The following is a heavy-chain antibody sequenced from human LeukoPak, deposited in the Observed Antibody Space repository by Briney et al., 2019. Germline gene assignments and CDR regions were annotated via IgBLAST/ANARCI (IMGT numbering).Heavy chain of an antibody. CDR3: ASAGAYYYYMDV. CDR2: IRYDGSNK. V-gene: IGHV3-30*02. CDR1: GFTFSSYG. J-gene: IGHJ6*03. Sequence: PGGSLRLSCAASGFTFSSYGMHWVRQAPGKGLEWVAFIRYDGSNKYYADSVKGRFTISRDNSKNTLYLQMNSLRAEDTAVYYRASAGAYYYYMDVWGKGTTVTVSS.